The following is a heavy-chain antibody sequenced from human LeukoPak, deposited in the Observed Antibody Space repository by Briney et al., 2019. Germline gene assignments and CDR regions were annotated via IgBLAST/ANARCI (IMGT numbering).Heavy chain of an antibody. CDR3: AKAYQLPFEWFDP. D-gene: IGHD2-2*01. Sequence: GGSLRLSCAASGYTFSSYAMSWVRQAPGKGLQWVSAISGSGGSTYYADSVKGRFTISRDNSKNTLYLQMNSLRAEDTAVYYCAKAYQLPFEWFDPWGQGTLVTVSS. J-gene: IGHJ5*02. V-gene: IGHV3-23*01. CDR2: ISGSGGST. CDR1: GYTFSSYA.